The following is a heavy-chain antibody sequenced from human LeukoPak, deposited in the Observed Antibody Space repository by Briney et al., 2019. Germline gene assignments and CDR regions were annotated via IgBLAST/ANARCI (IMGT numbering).Heavy chain of an antibody. CDR3: AKDVRVTAIRAPWTFDI. CDR1: GFTFDDYA. D-gene: IGHD2-21*02. CDR2: ISWNSGSI. J-gene: IGHJ3*02. Sequence: GRSLRLSCAASGFTFDDYAMHWVRQAPGKGLEWVSGISWNSGSIGYADSVKGRFTISRDNAKNSLYLQMNSLRAEDTALYYCAKDVRVTAIRAPWTFDIWGQGTMVTVSS. V-gene: IGHV3-9*01.